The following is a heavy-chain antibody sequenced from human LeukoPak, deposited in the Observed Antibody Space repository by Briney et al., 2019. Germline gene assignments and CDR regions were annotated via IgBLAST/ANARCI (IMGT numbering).Heavy chain of an antibody. CDR2: INHSGST. D-gene: IGHD2-2*01. CDR1: GGSFSGYY. J-gene: IGHJ4*02. Sequence: SETLSLTCAVYGGSFSGYYWSWIRQPPGEGLEWIGEINHSGSTNYNPSLKSRVTISVDTSKNQFSLKLSSVTAADTAVYYCARGGVVVPAASYYFDYWGQGTLVTVSS. V-gene: IGHV4-34*01. CDR3: ARGGVVVPAASYYFDY.